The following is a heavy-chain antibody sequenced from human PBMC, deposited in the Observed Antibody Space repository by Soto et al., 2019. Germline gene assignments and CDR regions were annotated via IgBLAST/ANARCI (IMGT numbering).Heavy chain of an antibody. D-gene: IGHD3-22*01. V-gene: IGHV3-21*01. J-gene: IGHJ4*02. CDR2: ISSSSSYI. CDR1: GFTFSDYS. CDR3: ARDTSPDYYDSSGNFDC. Sequence: EVQLVESGGGLVKPGGSLRLSCAASGFTFSDYSMNWVRQAPGKGLEWVSSISSSSSYIYYADSVKGRFTISRDNAKNSLYLQMNSVRTEDTAVYYCARDTSPDYYDSSGNFDCWGQGTLVTVSS.